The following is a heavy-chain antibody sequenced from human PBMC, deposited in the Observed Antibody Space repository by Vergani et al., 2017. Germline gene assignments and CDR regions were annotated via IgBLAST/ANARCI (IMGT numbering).Heavy chain of an antibody. CDR1: GASIRSSNYY. V-gene: IGHV4-39*01. Sequence: QVQLQESGPGLVKPSATLSLTCSVSGASIRSSNYYWGWIRQTPGKGLEWIASIYYSGSTYYNPSLKSRVTISVDTSKKQFSLKLSSVTAADTAVYFCARHSTVEWLVKLGWIDPWGQGILVTVSS. CDR2: IYYSGST. CDR3: ARHSTVEWLVKLGWIDP. J-gene: IGHJ5*02. D-gene: IGHD6-19*01.